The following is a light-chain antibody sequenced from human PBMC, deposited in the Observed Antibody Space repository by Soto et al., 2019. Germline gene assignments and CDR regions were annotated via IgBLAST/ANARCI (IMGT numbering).Light chain of an antibody. CDR3: NSYTSSSTWV. CDR2: EVS. Sequence: QSVLTQPASVSGSPGQSITISCTGTSSDVGNYNYVSWYQQHPGKAPKLMIYEVSNRPSGVSNRFSGSKSGNTASLTISGLQAEDEADYYCNSYTSSSTWVFGGGTQLTVL. J-gene: IGLJ3*02. V-gene: IGLV2-14*01. CDR1: SSDVGNYNY.